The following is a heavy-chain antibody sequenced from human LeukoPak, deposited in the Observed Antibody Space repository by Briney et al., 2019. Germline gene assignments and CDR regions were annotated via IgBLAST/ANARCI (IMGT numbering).Heavy chain of an antibody. Sequence: PGGSLRLSCAASGFTFSSYAMSWVRQAPGKGLEWASAISGSGGSTYYADSVKGRFTISRDNSKNTLYLQMNSLRAEDTAVYYCAKARALYYDILTGYEYWGQGTLVTVSS. D-gene: IGHD3-9*01. CDR3: AKARALYYDILTGYEY. J-gene: IGHJ4*02. CDR1: GFTFSSYA. V-gene: IGHV3-23*01. CDR2: ISGSGGST.